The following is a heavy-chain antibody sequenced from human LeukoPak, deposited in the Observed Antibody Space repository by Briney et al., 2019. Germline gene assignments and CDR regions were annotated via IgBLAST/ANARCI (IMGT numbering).Heavy chain of an antibody. D-gene: IGHD1-26*01. Sequence: GGSLRLSCAATGFTFSSFSMHWVRQAPGKGLEWVAVTSYDGSNKYYADSVKGRFTISRDNSKNTLSLQTNSLRAEDTAVYYCAKGRVGANGYYYYGMDVWGQGTTVTVSS. J-gene: IGHJ6*02. V-gene: IGHV3-30*18. CDR2: TSYDGSNK. CDR1: GFTFSSFS. CDR3: AKGRVGANGYYYYGMDV.